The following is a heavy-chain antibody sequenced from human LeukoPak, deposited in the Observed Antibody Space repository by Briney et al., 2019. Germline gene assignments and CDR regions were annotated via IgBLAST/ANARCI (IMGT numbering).Heavy chain of an antibody. V-gene: IGHV4-59*08. CDR3: ARHRSGNYGLKYYFDY. Sequence: KTSETLSLTCTVSGGSISSYYWSWIRQPPGKGLERIGYIYYSGSTNYNPSLKSRVTMSVDTSKNQFSLKLSSVTAADTAVYYCARHRSGNYGLKYYFDYWGQGTLVTVSS. CDR2: IYYSGST. D-gene: IGHD1-26*01. J-gene: IGHJ4*02. CDR1: GGSISSYY.